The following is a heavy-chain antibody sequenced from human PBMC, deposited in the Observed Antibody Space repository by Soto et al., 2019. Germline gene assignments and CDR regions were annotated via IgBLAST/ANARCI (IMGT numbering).Heavy chain of an antibody. Sequence: EVQLLESGGGLVQPGGSLGLSCAASGFTFGIYAMSWVRQAPGKGLEWVSSISGSGGSIYYAHSVKGRFTISRDKTKNTLDLQMNSLRAEDTAVYHCARVAPEYSSTPRRFDFWGQGTLVTVSS. CDR3: ARVAPEYSSTPRRFDF. D-gene: IGHD6-13*01. J-gene: IGHJ4*02. V-gene: IGHV3-23*01. CDR2: ISGSGGSI. CDR1: GFTFGIYA.